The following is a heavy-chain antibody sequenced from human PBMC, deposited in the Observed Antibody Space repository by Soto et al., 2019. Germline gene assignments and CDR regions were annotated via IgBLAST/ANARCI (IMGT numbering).Heavy chain of an antibody. CDR2: INPNSGGT. Sequence: GASVKVSCKASGYTFTGYYMHWVRQAPGQGLEWMGWINPNSGGTSYAQKFQGRVTMTRDTSISTAYMELSRLRSDDTAVYYCARRSGSYYKYNRFDPWGQGTLVTVYS. CDR1: GYTFTGYY. D-gene: IGHD3-10*01. J-gene: IGHJ5*02. V-gene: IGHV1-2*02. CDR3: ARRSGSYYKYNRFDP.